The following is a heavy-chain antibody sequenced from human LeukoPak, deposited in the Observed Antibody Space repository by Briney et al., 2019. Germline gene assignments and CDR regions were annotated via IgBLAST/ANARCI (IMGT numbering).Heavy chain of an antibody. Sequence: GGSLRLSCATSGFTFSSYGMHWVRQAPGKGLEWLAVIWNDGSNKYYADSVKGRFTISRDNSKNTLYLQMNSLRAEDTAVYYCAKSYYYDFDAFDIWGQGTMATVSS. V-gene: IGHV3-33*06. CDR2: IWNDGSNK. D-gene: IGHD3-22*01. CDR3: AKSYYYDFDAFDI. CDR1: GFTFSSYG. J-gene: IGHJ3*02.